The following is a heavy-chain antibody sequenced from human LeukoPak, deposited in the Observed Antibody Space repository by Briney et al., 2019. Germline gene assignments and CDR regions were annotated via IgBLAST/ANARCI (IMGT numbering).Heavy chain of an antibody. CDR2: IYYSGST. V-gene: IGHV4-39*01. CDR3: AGLAAYSSGWYSRLYYFDY. J-gene: IGHJ4*02. CDR1: GVSISSSSYY. Sequence: SETLSLTCTVSGVSISSSSYYWGWIRQPPGKGLEWIGSIYYSGSTYYNPSLKSRVTISVDTSKNQFSLKLSSVTAADTAVYYCAGLAAYSSGWYSRLYYFDYWGQGTLVTVSS. D-gene: IGHD6-19*01.